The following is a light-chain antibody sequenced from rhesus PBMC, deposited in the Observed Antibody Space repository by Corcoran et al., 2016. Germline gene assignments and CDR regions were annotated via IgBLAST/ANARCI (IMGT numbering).Light chain of an antibody. Sequence: DIQMTQSPSSLSASVGDTVTITCRASQSIRSWLDWYQQKPGKAPKLLIYKASSLQSGVPSRFSGRGSWTDFTLTIISLEPEDFATYYCLQYSSSPFTVGPGTKLDIK. J-gene: IGKJ3*01. V-gene: IGKV1-22*01. CDR1: QSIRSW. CDR3: LQYSSSPFT. CDR2: KAS.